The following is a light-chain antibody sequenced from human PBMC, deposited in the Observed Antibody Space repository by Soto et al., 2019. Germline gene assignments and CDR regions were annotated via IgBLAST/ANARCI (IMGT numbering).Light chain of an antibody. CDR2: DVS. Sequence: QSALTQPASVSGSPGQWITISCTRTSNDVGGYNHVSWYQQHPGKAPKLMIYDVSHRPSGVSNRFSGSKSGNTASPTISGLQAEEEADYYCSSYTTSSTLFGGGTKLTVL. J-gene: IGLJ3*02. V-gene: IGLV2-14*01. CDR3: SSYTTSSTL. CDR1: SNDVGGYNH.